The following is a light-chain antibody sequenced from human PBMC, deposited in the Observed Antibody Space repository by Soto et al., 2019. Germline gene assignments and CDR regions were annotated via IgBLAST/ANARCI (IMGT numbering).Light chain of an antibody. CDR2: KAS. Sequence: DIQMTQSPSTLSASIGDRVTITCRASQSINNWLAWYQQKPGKAPKVLIYKASSLESGVPSRFSGSESGTEFTLAINSLQPDDFATYYFQQYDTYPFTFGPATKVDIK. V-gene: IGKV1-5*03. J-gene: IGKJ3*01. CDR1: QSINNW. CDR3: QQYDTYPFT.